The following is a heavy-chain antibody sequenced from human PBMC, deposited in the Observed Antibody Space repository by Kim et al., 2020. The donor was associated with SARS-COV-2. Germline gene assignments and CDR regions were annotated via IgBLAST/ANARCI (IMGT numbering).Heavy chain of an antibody. CDR3: ARGSLYGSGSYGDY. Sequence: SQKFQGRVTITRDTSASTAYMELSSLRSEDTAVYYCARGSLYGSGSYGDYWGQGTLVTVSS. J-gene: IGHJ4*02. V-gene: IGHV1-3*01. D-gene: IGHD3-10*01.